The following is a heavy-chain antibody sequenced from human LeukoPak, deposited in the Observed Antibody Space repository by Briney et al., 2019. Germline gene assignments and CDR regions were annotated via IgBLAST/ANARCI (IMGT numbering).Heavy chain of an antibody. J-gene: IGHJ5*02. CDR1: GYTFTNYG. CDR3: ARDVVVVPAAHNWFDP. CDR2: ISVYNGNT. D-gene: IGHD2-2*01. V-gene: IGHV1-18*01. Sequence: ASVTVSCKASGYTFTNYGITWVRQAPGQGLEWMGWISVYNGNTNYVQKLQGRVTMTTDTSTSTAYMELRSLRSDDTAVYYCARDVVVVPAAHNWFDPWGQGTLVTVSS.